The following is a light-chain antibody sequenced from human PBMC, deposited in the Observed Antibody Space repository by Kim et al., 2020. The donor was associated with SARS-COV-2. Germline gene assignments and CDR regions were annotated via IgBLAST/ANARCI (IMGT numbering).Light chain of an antibody. Sequence: QSALTQPRSVSGSPGQSVTISCTGTSSDVGGYNYVSWYQQHPGKAPKVMIYDVSKRPSGVPDRFSGSKSGNTASLTISGLQAEDEGDYYCCSYAGSYTFVVFGGGTKLTVL. V-gene: IGLV2-11*01. CDR2: DVS. J-gene: IGLJ2*01. CDR3: CSYAGSYTFVV. CDR1: SSDVGGYNY.